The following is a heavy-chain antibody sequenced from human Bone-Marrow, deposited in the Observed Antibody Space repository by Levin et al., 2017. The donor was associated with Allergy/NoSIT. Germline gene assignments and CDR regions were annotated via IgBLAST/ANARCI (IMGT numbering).Heavy chain of an antibody. CDR2: ISYDGSNK. D-gene: IGHD4-11*01. V-gene: IGHV3-30*18. Sequence: PGGSLRLSCAASGFTFSSYGMHWVRQAPGKGLEWVAVISYDGSNKYYADSVKGRFTISRDNSKNTLYLQMNSLRAEDTAVYYCAKDLKAVTTFNYYMDVWGKGTTVTVSS. CDR1: GFTFSSYG. J-gene: IGHJ6*03. CDR3: AKDLKAVTTFNYYMDV.